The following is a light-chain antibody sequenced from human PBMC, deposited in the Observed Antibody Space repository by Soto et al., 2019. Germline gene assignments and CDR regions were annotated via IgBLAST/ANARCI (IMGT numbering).Light chain of an antibody. Sequence: DIQMTQSPSSLSASVGDRVTITCRASQSISSHLNWYQQKPGKAPNLLIYAASTLQSGVPSRFSGSGSGTEFTLTISSLQPEDFATYYCQQSYTSPYTFGQATKLEIK. CDR2: AAS. CDR3: QQSYTSPYT. V-gene: IGKV1-39*01. CDR1: QSISSH. J-gene: IGKJ2*01.